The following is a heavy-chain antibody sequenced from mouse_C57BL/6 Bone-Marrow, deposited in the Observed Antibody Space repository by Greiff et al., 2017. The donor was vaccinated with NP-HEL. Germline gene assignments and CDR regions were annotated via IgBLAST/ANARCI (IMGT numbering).Heavy chain of an antibody. CDR2: IDPENGDT. CDR3: TTGSYYFDY. D-gene: IGHD2-2*01. J-gene: IGHJ2*01. Sequence: VQLQQSGAELVRPGASVKLSCTASGFNIKDDYMHWVKQRPEQGLEWIGWIDPENGDTEYASKFQGTATIPADTSSNTAYLQLSSLTSEDTAVDYCTTGSYYFDYWCQGTTLTVSS. V-gene: IGHV14-4*01. CDR1: GFNIKDDY.